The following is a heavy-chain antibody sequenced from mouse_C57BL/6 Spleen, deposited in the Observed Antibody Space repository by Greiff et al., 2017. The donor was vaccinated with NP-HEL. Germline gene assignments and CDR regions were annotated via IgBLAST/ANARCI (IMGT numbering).Heavy chain of an antibody. Sequence: QVQLQQPGTELVKPGASVKLSCKASGYTFTSYWMHWVKQRPGQGLEWIGNINASNGGTNYNEKFKSKATLTVDKSSSTAYMQLSSLTSEDSAVYYCARWHYDGYFFYAMDYWGQGTSVTVSS. V-gene: IGHV1-53*01. CDR1: GYTFTSYW. D-gene: IGHD2-3*01. CDR2: INASNGGT. CDR3: ARWHYDGYFFYAMDY. J-gene: IGHJ4*01.